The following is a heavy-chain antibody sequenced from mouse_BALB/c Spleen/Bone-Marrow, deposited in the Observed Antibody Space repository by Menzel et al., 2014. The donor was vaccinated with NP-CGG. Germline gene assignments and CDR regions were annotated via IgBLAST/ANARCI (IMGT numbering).Heavy chain of an antibody. CDR1: GFTFRDYF. CDR2: ISDAGSST. J-gene: IGHJ1*01. Sequence: EVKLVESGGGLVRPGGSLKLSCAASGFTFRDYFMYWVRQTPEKRLEWVATISDAGSSTNYLDSVKGRFTISRDNAKNNLYLQMSCLKSEGIAMYYCARQDYVAGEYRDFDVWGAGTTVTVSS. D-gene: IGHD2-13*01. CDR3: ARQDYVAGEYRDFDV. V-gene: IGHV5-4*02.